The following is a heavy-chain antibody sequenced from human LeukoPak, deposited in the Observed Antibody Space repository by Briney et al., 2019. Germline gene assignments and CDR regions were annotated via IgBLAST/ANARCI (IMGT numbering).Heavy chain of an antibody. CDR1: GGSISSGGYY. CDR2: IYDNGST. V-gene: IGHV4-31*03. J-gene: IGHJ5*02. CDR3: ARVDNVWGSHRYWWFDP. Sequence: PSETLSLTCTVSGGSISSGGYYWSWLRQHPGKGLEWIGDIYDNGSTYYNPSLKSRVAISVDTAKNQFSLKLSSVTAADTAVYYCARVDNVWGSHRYWWFDPWGQGTLVTVSS. D-gene: IGHD3-16*02.